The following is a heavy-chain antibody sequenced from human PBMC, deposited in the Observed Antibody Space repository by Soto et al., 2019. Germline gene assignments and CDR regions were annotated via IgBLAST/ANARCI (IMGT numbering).Heavy chain of an antibody. CDR3: AKDPPHCSGGSCYFDD. D-gene: IGHD2-15*01. Sequence: GGSLRLSCAASGFTFSSYAMSWVRQAPGKGLEWVSAISGSGGSTYYADSVKGRFTISRDNSKNTLYLQMNSLRAEDTAVYYCAKDPPHCSGGSCYFDDWGQGTLVTVSS. CDR1: GFTFSSYA. CDR2: ISGSGGST. J-gene: IGHJ4*02. V-gene: IGHV3-23*01.